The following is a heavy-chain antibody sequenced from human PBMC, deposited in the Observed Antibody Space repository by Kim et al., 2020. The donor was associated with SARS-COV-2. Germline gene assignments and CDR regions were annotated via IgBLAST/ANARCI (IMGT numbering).Heavy chain of an antibody. CDR3: AKGSYAVAGFVYYFDY. CDR1: GFTFSSYA. CDR2: ISGSGGST. D-gene: IGHD6-19*01. Sequence: GGSLRLSCAASGFTFSSYAMSWVRQAPGKGLEWVSAISGSGGSTYYADSVKGRFTISRDNSKNTLYLQMNSLRAEDTAVYYCAKGSYAVAGFVYYFDYWGQGTLVTVSS. J-gene: IGHJ4*02. V-gene: IGHV3-23*01.